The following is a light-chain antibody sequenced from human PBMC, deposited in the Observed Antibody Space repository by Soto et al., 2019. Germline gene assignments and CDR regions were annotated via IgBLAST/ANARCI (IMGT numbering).Light chain of an antibody. CDR3: QQYDNRIT. CDR1: QTISRW. V-gene: IGKV1-5*01. CDR2: AAS. Sequence: DIQLTQTPSTLSASVGDEVTITCRASQTISRWLAWYQQKPGRAPKLLIYAASSLQSGVPSRFSGSGSGTDFTFTISSLQPEDIATYYCQQYDNRITSGQGTRLEI. J-gene: IGKJ5*01.